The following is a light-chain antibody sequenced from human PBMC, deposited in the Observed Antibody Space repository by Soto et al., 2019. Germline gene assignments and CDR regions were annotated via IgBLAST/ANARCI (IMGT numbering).Light chain of an antibody. Sequence: IVMTQSPATLSASPWERATLSCRASQSISIYLAWYQQKPGQAPRLLIYGASSRATGIPDRFSGSGSGTDFTLTISRLEPEDFAVYYCQQYGSSVTFGQGTRLEIK. CDR1: QSISIY. V-gene: IGKV3-20*01. J-gene: IGKJ5*01. CDR2: GAS. CDR3: QQYGSSVT.